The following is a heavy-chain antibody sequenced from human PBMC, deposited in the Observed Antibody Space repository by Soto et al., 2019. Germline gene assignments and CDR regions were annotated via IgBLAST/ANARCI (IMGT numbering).Heavy chain of an antibody. CDR2: ISDGGERT. D-gene: IGHD3-3*01. CDR3: ARDRSTDFGLDV. V-gene: IGHV3-23*01. CDR1: GFIFSDYV. Sequence: EVLLLESGGDSVQPGGSLRLSCVASGFIFSDYVMSWVRQVPGKGLEWVSSISDGGERTDYRDSVRGRFTISRDNARFTLHLQMNSLRVDDTATYFCARDRSTDFGLDVWGQGTTVTVSS. J-gene: IGHJ6*02.